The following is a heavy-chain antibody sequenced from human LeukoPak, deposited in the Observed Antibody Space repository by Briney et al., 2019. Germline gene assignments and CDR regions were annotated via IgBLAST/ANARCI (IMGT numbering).Heavy chain of an antibody. D-gene: IGHD3-3*01. CDR1: GFSFSSYE. V-gene: IGHV3-23*01. Sequence: GGSLRLSCTASGFSFSSYEMNWVRQAPGKGLEWISYISASGTLTHYADSVKGRFTISRDNSKNTLYLQMNSLRAEDTAVYYCAKHISRNYDFWSGPKRMTKDVFDIWGQGTMVTVSS. J-gene: IGHJ3*02. CDR2: ISASGTLT. CDR3: AKHISRNYDFWSGPKRMTKDVFDI.